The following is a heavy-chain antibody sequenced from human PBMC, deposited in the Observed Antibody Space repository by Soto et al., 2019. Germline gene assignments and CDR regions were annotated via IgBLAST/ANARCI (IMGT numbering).Heavy chain of an antibody. CDR3: ARDDYGISYYYYYYMDV. J-gene: IGHJ6*03. Sequence: ASVKVSCKASGYTFTSYAMHWVRQAPGQRLEWMGLINAGNGNTKYSQKFQGRVTITRDTSASTAYMELSSLRSEDTAVYYCARDDYGISYYYYYYMDVWGKGTTVTVSS. D-gene: IGHD4-17*01. CDR1: GYTFTSYA. V-gene: IGHV1-3*01. CDR2: INAGNGNT.